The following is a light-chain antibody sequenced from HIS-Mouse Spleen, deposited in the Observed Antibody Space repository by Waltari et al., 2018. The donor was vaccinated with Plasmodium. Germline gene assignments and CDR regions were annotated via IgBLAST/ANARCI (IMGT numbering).Light chain of an antibody. CDR3: MSWPSNASGV. V-gene: IGLV5-37*01. CDR2: YYSESDQ. J-gene: IGLJ3*02. Sequence: QPVLTQPPSSSASPGESARLTCTLPSAITVGSYNIYRYQPKPGGPPRYLLYYYSESDQGQGSGVPSSFSVSKDASANTGILLISGLQSEDEADYYCMSWPSNASGVFGGGTKLTVL. CDR1: SAITVGSYN.